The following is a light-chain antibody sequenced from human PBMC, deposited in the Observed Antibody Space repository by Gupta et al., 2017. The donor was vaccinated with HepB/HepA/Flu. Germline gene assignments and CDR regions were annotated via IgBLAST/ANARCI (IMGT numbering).Light chain of an antibody. Sequence: EIVLTQSPATLSLSPGERATLSCRASQSVSSYLAWYQQKPGQAPRLLIYDVSKRATGIPARCSGSGSGTDFTLTISSLEPEDFAVYYCHQRSNWPITFGQGTRLEIK. V-gene: IGKV3-11*01. J-gene: IGKJ5*01. CDR2: DVS. CDR3: HQRSNWPIT. CDR1: QSVSSY.